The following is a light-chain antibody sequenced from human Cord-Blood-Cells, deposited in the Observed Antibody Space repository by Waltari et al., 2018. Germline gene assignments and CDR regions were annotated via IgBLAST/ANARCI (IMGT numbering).Light chain of an antibody. CDR3: QQRSNWPPYT. Sequence: DIVLTQSPATPSLSPGERATLSCRASQSVSSYLAWYQQKPGQAPRLLIYDASNRATGIPARFSGSGSGTDFTLTISSLEPEDFAVYYCQQRSNWPPYTFGQGTKLEIK. J-gene: IGKJ2*01. V-gene: IGKV3-11*01. CDR1: QSVSSY. CDR2: DAS.